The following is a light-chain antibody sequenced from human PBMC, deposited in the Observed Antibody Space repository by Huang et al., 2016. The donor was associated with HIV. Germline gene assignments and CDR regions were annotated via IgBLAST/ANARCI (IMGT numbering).Light chain of an antibody. CDR3: QQYYTIRA. V-gene: IGKV1-NL1*01. CDR1: QDISNS. CDR2: AAY. Sequence: DIQMTQSPSSLSASVGDRVTITCRASQDISNSLAWYQQKPGKAPKLLIYAAYTLESGVPSRFSGSGSGTDYTLTISSLQPEDFATYYCQQYYTIRAFGQGTKVEIK. J-gene: IGKJ1*01.